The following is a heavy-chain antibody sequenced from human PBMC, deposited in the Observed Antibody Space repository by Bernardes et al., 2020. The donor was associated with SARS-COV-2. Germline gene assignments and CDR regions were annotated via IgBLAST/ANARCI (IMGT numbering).Heavy chain of an antibody. D-gene: IGHD3-10*01. CDR1: GFSLSTSGVG. V-gene: IGHV2-5*01. J-gene: IGHJ4*02. CDR2: IYWNDDK. CDR3: AHSPILLLWFGGLSFGWFDY. Sequence: SGPTLVKPTQTLTLTCTFSGFSLSTSGVGVGWIRQPPGKALEWLALIYWNDDKRYSPSLKSRLTITKDTSKNQVVLTMTNMDPVDTATYYCAHSPILLLWFGGLSFGWFDYWGQGTLVNGSA.